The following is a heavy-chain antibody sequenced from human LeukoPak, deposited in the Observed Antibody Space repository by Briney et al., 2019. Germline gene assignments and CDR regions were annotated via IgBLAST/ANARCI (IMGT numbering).Heavy chain of an antibody. D-gene: IGHD3-10*01. V-gene: IGHV3-7*01. Sequence: GGSLRLSCAASGFTFSSYWMSWVRQAPGKGLEWVANIKQDGSEKYYVDSVKGRFTISRDNAKNSLYLQMNSLRAEDTAVYYCARVKLPLWTPPAGSYYRASGSDFDYWGQGTLVTVSS. J-gene: IGHJ4*02. CDR3: ARVKLPLWTPPAGSYYRASGSDFDY. CDR1: GFTFSSYW. CDR2: IKQDGSEK.